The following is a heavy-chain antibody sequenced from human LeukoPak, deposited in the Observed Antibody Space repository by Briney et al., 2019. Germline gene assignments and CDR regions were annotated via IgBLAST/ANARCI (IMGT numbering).Heavy chain of an antibody. J-gene: IGHJ4*02. CDR2: ISEDGRNV. CDR3: VGGDFHY. D-gene: IGHD3-16*01. Sequence: GRSLRLSCAASAFNFNTYPMHWVRQAPGKGLEWVAVISEDGRNVYYLDSVKGRFTISRENSKKMLYLQMNSLRVDDTAVYYCVGGDFHYWGQGTLVTVSS. V-gene: IGHV3-30*03. CDR1: AFNFNTYP.